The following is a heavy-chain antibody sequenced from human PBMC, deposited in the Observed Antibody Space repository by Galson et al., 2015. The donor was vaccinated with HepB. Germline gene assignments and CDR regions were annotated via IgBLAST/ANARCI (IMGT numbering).Heavy chain of an antibody. D-gene: IGHD3-22*01. CDR2: FDPEDGET. CDR3: ATVLGRVVIKYYFDY. Sequence: SVKVSCKVSGSTLTELSMHWVRQAPGKGLEWMGGFDPEDGETIYAQKFQGRVTMTEDTSTDTAYMELSSLRSEDTAVYYCATVLGRVVIKYYFDYWGQGTLVTVSS. J-gene: IGHJ4*02. CDR1: GSTLTELS. V-gene: IGHV1-24*01.